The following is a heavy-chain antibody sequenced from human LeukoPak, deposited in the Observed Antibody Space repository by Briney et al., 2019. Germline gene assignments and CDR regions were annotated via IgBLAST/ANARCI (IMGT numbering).Heavy chain of an antibody. CDR1: GYTFTSYD. CDR2: ISAYNGNT. Sequence: ASVKVSCKASGYTFTSYDINWVRQAPGQGLEWMGWISAYNGNTNYAQKLQGRVTMTTDTSTSTAYMELRSLRSDDTAVYYCAREHYDFWSGYYTYFDYWGQGTLVAVSS. CDR3: AREHYDFWSGYYTYFDY. J-gene: IGHJ4*02. D-gene: IGHD3-3*01. V-gene: IGHV1-18*01.